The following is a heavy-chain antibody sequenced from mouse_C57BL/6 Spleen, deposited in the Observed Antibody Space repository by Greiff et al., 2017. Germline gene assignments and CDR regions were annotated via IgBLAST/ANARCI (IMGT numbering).Heavy chain of an antibody. J-gene: IGHJ2*01. V-gene: IGHV1-55*01. D-gene: IGHD1-1*01. Sequence: QVQLQQPGAELVKPGASVKMSCKASGYTFTSYWITWVKQRPGQGLEWIGDIYPGSGSTNYNQKFKSNATLTVDTSSSTAYMQLSSLTSEDSAVYYCARRVITTLVDYWGQGTTLTVSS. CDR1: GYTFTSYW. CDR2: IYPGSGST. CDR3: ARRVITTLVDY.